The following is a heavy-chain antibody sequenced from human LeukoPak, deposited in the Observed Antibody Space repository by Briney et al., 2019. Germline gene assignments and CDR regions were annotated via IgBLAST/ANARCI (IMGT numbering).Heavy chain of an antibody. CDR3: ARGGILAKVFDY. Sequence: SETLSLTCAVYGGSFSSYYWSWIRQPPGKGLEWIGYIYYSGSTNYNPSLKSRVTISVDTSKNQFSLKLSSVTAADTAVYYCARGGILAKVFDYWGQGTLVTVSS. CDR1: GGSFSSYY. CDR2: IYYSGST. J-gene: IGHJ4*02. V-gene: IGHV4-59*01. D-gene: IGHD2/OR15-2a*01.